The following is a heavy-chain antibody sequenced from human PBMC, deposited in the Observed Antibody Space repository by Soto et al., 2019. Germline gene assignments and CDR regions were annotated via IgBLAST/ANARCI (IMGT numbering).Heavy chain of an antibody. Sequence: QVTLKESGPVLVKPTETLTLTCTVSGFSLSNARMGVSWIRQPPGKALEWLAHIFSNDEKSYSTSLKSRLTISKHTSKSHVVLTMNNMDPVDTATYYCARIPRYSSSWYGMDVWGQGTTVTVSS. J-gene: IGHJ6*02. CDR2: IFSNDEK. CDR3: ARIPRYSSSWYGMDV. D-gene: IGHD6-13*01. CDR1: GFSLSNARMG. V-gene: IGHV2-26*01.